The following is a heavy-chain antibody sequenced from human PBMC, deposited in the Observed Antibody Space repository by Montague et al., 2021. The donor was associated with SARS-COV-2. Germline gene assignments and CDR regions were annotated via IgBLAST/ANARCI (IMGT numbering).Heavy chain of an antibody. CDR1: GGSISSGGYY. CDR2: IYYSGGT. D-gene: IGHD3-22*01. CDR3: ARSPEPMIILIITSLNWYFDL. Sequence: TLSLTCTVSGGSISSGGYYWSWIRQHPGKGLEWIGYIYYSGGTXYNPSLKSRVTISVDTSKNQFSLKMSSVTAADTAVYYCARSPEPMIILIITSLNWYFDLWGRGTLVTVSS. V-gene: IGHV4-31*03. J-gene: IGHJ2*01.